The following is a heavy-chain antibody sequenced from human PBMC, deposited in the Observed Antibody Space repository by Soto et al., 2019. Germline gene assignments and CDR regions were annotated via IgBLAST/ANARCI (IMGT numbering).Heavy chain of an antibody. CDR2: ISYDGSNK. Sequence: QVQLVESGGGVVQPGRSLRLSCAASGFTFSSYAMHWVRQAPGKGLEWVAVISYDGSNKYYADSVKGRFTISRDNSKNTLYLQMNILRAEDTAVYYCARDLLARNAIAAAGTFDYWGQGTLVTVSS. CDR3: ARDLLARNAIAAAGTFDY. D-gene: IGHD6-13*01. V-gene: IGHV3-30-3*01. J-gene: IGHJ4*02. CDR1: GFTFSSYA.